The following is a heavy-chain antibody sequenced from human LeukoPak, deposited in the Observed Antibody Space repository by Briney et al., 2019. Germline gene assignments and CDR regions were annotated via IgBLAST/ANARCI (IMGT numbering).Heavy chain of an antibody. V-gene: IGHV1-46*01. CDR1: GYTFTNYY. CDR2: INPSGGST. CDR3: ARGLINGHDFDY. J-gene: IGHJ4*02. D-gene: IGHD1-20*01. Sequence: ASVKVSFKASGYTFTNYYMHWVRQAPGQGREGMGIINPSGGSTSYAQKFQGRVTMTRDTSTSTVYMELSSLTSDDTAIYYCARGLINGHDFDYWGQGTLVTVSS.